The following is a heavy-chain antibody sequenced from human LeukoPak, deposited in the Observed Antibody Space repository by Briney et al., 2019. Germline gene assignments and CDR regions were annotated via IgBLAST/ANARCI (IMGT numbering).Heavy chain of an antibody. J-gene: IGHJ3*02. V-gene: IGHV3-30-3*01. Sequence: GGSLRLSCAASGYTFSSYAMHWVRQAPGKGLKWVAVISYDGSNKYYADSVKGRFTISRDNSKNTLYLQMNSLRAEDTAVYYCARVLSVGSPAPPNTVTTLNAFDIWGQGTMVTVSS. CDR3: ARVLSVGSPAPPNTVTTLNAFDI. CDR1: GYTFSSYA. D-gene: IGHD4-17*01. CDR2: ISYDGSNK.